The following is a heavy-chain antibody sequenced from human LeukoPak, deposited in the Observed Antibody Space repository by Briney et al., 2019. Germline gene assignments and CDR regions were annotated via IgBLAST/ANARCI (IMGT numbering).Heavy chain of an antibody. CDR3: AKDYYDFWSGSLPNWFDP. CDR2: ISGSGGST. D-gene: IGHD3-3*01. J-gene: IGHJ5*02. CDR1: GFTFSSYA. V-gene: IGHV3-23*01. Sequence: GGSLRLSCAASGFTFSSYAMSWVRQAPGKGLEWVSAISGSGGSTYYADSVKGRFTISRDNSKNTLYLQMNSLRAEDTAVYYCAKDYYDFWSGSLPNWFDPWGQGTLVTVSS.